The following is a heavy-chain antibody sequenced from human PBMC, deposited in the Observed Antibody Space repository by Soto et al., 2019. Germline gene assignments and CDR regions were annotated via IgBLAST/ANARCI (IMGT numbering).Heavy chain of an antibody. J-gene: IGHJ3*02. CDR2: IYYSGST. CDR3: AIGAVAGTEAFDI. V-gene: IGHV4-31*03. Sequence: PSETLSLTCTVSGGSISSGGYYWSWIRQHPGKGLEWIGYIYYSGSTYYNPSLKSRVTISVDTSKNQFSLKLSSVTAADTAVYYCAIGAVAGTEAFDIWGQGTMVTVSS. CDR1: GGSISSGGYY. D-gene: IGHD6-19*01.